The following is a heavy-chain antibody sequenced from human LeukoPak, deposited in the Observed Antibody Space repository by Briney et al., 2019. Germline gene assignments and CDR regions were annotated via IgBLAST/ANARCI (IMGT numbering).Heavy chain of an antibody. CDR1: GFRFSFYW. CDR3: AKGEGDAFFSGTAGFDS. CDR2: VNSDESDI. D-gene: IGHD1-1*01. J-gene: IGHJ5*01. V-gene: IGHV3-74*03. Sequence: PGGSLRLSCTASGFRFSFYWMHWVRQVPGKEPVWISRVNSDESDITYADSVKGRFTISRDNAKNTVYLLMNNVRVDDTAVYYCAKGEGDAFFSGTAGFDSWGQGTVVIVSS.